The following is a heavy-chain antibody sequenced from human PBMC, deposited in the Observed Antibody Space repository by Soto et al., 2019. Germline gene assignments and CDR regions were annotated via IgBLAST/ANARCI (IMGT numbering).Heavy chain of an antibody. D-gene: IGHD6-13*01. Sequence: EVQLVESGGGLVQPGGSLRLSCAASGFTFSSYSMNWVRQAPGKGLEWVSYISSNISSSSSTIYYADSVKGRFTISRDNAKTSRYLQMNGLRDEDTAVYYCAGEAAADYFNWFDPWGQGTLVTVSS. V-gene: IGHV3-48*02. CDR1: GFTFSSYS. CDR2: ISSSSSTI. J-gene: IGHJ5*02. CDR3: AGEAAADYFNWFDP.